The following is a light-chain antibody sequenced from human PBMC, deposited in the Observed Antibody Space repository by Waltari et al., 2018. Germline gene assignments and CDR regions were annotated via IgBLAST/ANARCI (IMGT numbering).Light chain of an antibody. J-gene: IGKJ1*01. CDR2: AAS. Sequence: IVLTQSPGTLSLSPGERATLSCRASQSVSSSHLAWYQQKPGQPPRLLIHAASSRATGTPDRFSGSGSGTDFTLTISRLEPEDFAVYYCQQYDASPGTFGQGTKVEIK. V-gene: IGKV3-20*01. CDR1: QSVSSSH. CDR3: QQYDASPGT.